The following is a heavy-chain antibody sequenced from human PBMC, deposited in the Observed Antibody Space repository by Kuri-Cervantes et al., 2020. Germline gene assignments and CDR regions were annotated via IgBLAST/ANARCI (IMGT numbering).Heavy chain of an antibody. D-gene: IGHD3-16*02. CDR2: IIPIFGKA. J-gene: IGHJ6*04. CDR1: GDTFSSYA. V-gene: IGHV1-69*06. Sequence: SVKVSCKASGDTFSSYAISWVRQAPGQGLEWMGGIIPIFGKANYAQKFQGRVTITADKSTSTAYMELSSLRSEDTAVYYCARERDFVWGCYPMDVWGKGTTVTVSS. CDR3: ARERDFVWGCYPMDV.